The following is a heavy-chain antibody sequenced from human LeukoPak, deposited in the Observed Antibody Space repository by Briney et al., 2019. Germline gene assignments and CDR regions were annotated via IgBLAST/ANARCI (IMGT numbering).Heavy chain of an antibody. Sequence: PSETLSLTCTVSGGSISSYYWSWIRQPPGKGLEWIGYIYYSGSTNYNPSLKSRVTISVDTSKNQFSLKLSSVTAADTAVYYCAGSPAPRPRYYNWFDPWGQGTLVTVSS. CDR2: IYYSGST. J-gene: IGHJ5*02. CDR3: AGSPAPRPRYYNWFDP. V-gene: IGHV4-59*01. D-gene: IGHD1-14*01. CDR1: GGSISSYY.